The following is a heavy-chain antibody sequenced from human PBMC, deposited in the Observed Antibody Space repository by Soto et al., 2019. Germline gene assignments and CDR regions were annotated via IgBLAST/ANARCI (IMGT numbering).Heavy chain of an antibody. J-gene: IGHJ6*02. CDR1: GGTFRSFG. Sequence: QVQLMQSGAEVKKPGSSVNVSCKASGGTFRSFGISWVRQAPGQGLEWMGTIIPLFGKTNYAQKFQDRVTITADDSTNTAYMELSSLKSEDTALYYCARARLSNGEPNVYFYYGLDVWGQGTTVTVSS. D-gene: IGHD4-17*01. CDR3: ARARLSNGEPNVYFYYGLDV. V-gene: IGHV1-69*18. CDR2: IIPLFGKT.